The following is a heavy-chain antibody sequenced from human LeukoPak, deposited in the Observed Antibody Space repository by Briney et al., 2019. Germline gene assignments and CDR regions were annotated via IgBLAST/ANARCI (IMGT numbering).Heavy chain of an antibody. V-gene: IGHV4-39*07. J-gene: IGHJ4*02. CDR2: IYYSGST. CDR1: GGSISSSSYY. D-gene: IGHD3-22*01. CDR3: ARCLVDYYDISGYYYERGDFDY. Sequence: PSETLSLTCTVSGGSISSSSYYWGWIRQPPGKGLEWIGSIYYSGSTYYNPSLKSRVTISVDTSKNQFSLKLSSVAAADTAVYYCARCLVDYYDISGYYYERGDFDYWGQGTLVTVSS.